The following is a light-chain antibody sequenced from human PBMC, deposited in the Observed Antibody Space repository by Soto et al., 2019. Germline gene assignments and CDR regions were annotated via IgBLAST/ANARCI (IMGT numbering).Light chain of an antibody. CDR3: FTYTSSCTYV. CDR2: EVS. J-gene: IGLJ1*01. V-gene: IGLV2-14*01. Sequence: QPVLAQPASVSGSPRQSITISCTGTSPDLCNYKSVSWYQQHPGKAPKLMIHEVSNRPSEVSNCFSCSQSGHTASLTFSGLQAQDDTDYYCFTYTSSCTYVSGTGTKVTVL. CDR1: SPDLCNYKS.